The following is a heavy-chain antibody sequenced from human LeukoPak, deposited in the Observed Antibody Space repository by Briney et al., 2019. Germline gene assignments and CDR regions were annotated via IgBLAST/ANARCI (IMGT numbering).Heavy chain of an antibody. CDR3: ARNVKGYDYGDYGWFDP. Sequence: GASLEISCKGSGSIFTSYWISGVRALRGKGLEWMGRIDPSDSYTNDSPSFQRHVTISADKSISTAYLQWSSLKASDTAMYYCARNVKGYDYGDYGWFDPWGQGTLVTVSS. V-gene: IGHV5-10-1*01. J-gene: IGHJ5*02. D-gene: IGHD4-17*01. CDR2: IDPSDSYT. CDR1: GSIFTSYW.